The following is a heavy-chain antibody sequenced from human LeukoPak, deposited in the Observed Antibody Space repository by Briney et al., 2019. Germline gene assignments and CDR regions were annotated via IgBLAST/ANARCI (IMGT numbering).Heavy chain of an antibody. CDR1: GFTFSSYA. CDR2: ITVSGGRT. V-gene: IGHV3-23*01. Sequence: GGSLRLSCAASGFTFSSYAMSWVRQTPGRGLEWVSGITVSGGRTYHADPVKGRFTISRDDSLNTLNLQMNNLRAEHTAIYYCAKGLGFWSGYYTPFDYWGQGSSVTLSS. D-gene: IGHD3-3*01. CDR3: AKGLGFWSGYYTPFDY. J-gene: IGHJ4*02.